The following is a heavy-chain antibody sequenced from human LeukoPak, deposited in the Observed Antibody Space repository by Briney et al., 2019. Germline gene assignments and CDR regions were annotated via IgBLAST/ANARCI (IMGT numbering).Heavy chain of an antibody. Sequence: PGGSLRLSCVASEFTFSSYNMNWVRQAPGKGLEWVSSISSSGSYIYYADAVKGRFTISRDNAKDSLYLQMNSLRAEDTAVYYCAKDYGSSSWYVDYWGQGTLVTVSS. CDR2: ISSSGSYI. D-gene: IGHD6-13*01. J-gene: IGHJ4*02. CDR3: AKDYGSSSWYVDY. CDR1: EFTFSSYN. V-gene: IGHV3-21*01.